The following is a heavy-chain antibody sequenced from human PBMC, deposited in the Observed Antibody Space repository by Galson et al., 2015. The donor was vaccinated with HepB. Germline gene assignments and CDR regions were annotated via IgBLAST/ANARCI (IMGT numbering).Heavy chain of an antibody. CDR2: ISSSSSTI. Sequence: SLRLSCAASGFTFSSYSMNWVRQAPGKGLEWVSYISSSSSTIYYADSVKGRFTISRDNAKNSLYLQMNSLRAENTAVYYCARDGSHGSGTVWFDPWGQGTLVTVSS. D-gene: IGHD3-10*01. CDR3: ARDGSHGSGTVWFDP. CDR1: GFTFSSYS. V-gene: IGHV3-48*01. J-gene: IGHJ5*02.